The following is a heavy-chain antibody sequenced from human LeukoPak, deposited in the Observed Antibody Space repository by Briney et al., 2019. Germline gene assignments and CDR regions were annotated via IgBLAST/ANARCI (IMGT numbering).Heavy chain of an antibody. CDR2: ISSSSSTI. CDR3: ARESYDSRDY. Sequence: GGSLRLSCAASGFVFSSYSMNWVRQAPGKGLEWVSYISSSSSTIYYAGSVKGRFTISRDNAKNSLYLQMNSLRAEDTAVYYCARESYDSRDYWGQGTLVTVSS. D-gene: IGHD3-22*01. CDR1: GFVFSSYS. V-gene: IGHV3-48*04. J-gene: IGHJ4*02.